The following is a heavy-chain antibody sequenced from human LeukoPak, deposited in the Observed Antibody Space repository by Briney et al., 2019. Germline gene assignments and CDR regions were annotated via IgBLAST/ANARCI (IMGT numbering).Heavy chain of an antibody. Sequence: GGSLRLSCAASGFTFSSYGMHWVRQAPGKGVEGVAVISYDGSNKYYADSVKGRFTISRDNSKNTLYLQMNSLRAEDTAVYYCASPRRGYWGQGTLVTVSS. CDR1: GFTFSSYG. D-gene: IGHD3-16*01. CDR3: ASPRRGY. J-gene: IGHJ4*02. V-gene: IGHV3-30*03. CDR2: ISYDGSNK.